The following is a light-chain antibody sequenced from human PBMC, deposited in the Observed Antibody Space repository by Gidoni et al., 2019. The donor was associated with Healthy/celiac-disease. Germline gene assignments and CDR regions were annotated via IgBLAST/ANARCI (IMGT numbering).Light chain of an antibody. CDR2: SNH. Sequence: QSVLTQPTSASGTPGQRVTISCSGSSSNIGSNTVNWYQQLPGTAPKLLIYSNHQRPSGVPDRFSGSKSGTSASLAISGLQSEDEADYYCAAWDDSLNGPVFGGGTKLTVL. V-gene: IGLV1-44*01. CDR1: SSNIGSNT. CDR3: AAWDDSLNGPV. J-gene: IGLJ3*02.